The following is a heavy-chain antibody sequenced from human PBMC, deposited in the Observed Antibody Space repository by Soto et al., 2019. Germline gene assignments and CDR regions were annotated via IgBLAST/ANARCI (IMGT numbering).Heavy chain of an antibody. CDR2: IYYSGST. V-gene: IGHV4-59*01. J-gene: IGHJ4*02. CDR3: ARGWLRSFDY. Sequence: PSETLSLTCTVSGGSISSYYWSWIRQPPGKGLEWIGYIYYSGSTNYNPSLKSRVTISVDTSKNQFSLKLGSVTAADTAVYYCARGWLRSFDYWGQGTLVTVSS. CDR1: GGSISSYY. D-gene: IGHD5-12*01.